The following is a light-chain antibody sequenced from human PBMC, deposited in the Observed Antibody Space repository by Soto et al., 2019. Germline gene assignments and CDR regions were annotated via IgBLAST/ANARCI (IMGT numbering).Light chain of an antibody. CDR2: DAS. CDR3: QQYVRLPYT. Sequence: EIVLTQSQGTLSLSQGERATFSCRASHSVSSSYFAWYQQKPGQAPRLLMYDASSRATGIPDRFSGSWSGTDFTLTISRLEPEDFAVYYCQQYVRLPYTFGQGTKLEIK. J-gene: IGKJ2*01. CDR1: HSVSSSY. V-gene: IGKV3-20*01.